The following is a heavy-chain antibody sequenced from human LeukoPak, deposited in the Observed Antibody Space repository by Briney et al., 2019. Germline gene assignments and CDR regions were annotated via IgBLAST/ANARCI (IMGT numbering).Heavy chain of an antibody. V-gene: IGHV4-34*01. CDR3: ARGLQKVRGVLSNY. CDR2: INHSGST. Sequence: SETLSLTCAVYGGSFSGYYWSWIRQPPGKGLEWIGEINHSGSTNYNPSLKSRVTISVDTSKYQFSLKLSSVTAADTAVYYCARGLQKVRGVLSNYWSQGTLVTVSS. CDR1: GGSFSGYY. J-gene: IGHJ4*02. D-gene: IGHD3-10*01.